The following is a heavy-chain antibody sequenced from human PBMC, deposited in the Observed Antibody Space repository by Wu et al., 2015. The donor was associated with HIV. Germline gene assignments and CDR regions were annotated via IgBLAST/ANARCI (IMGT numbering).Heavy chain of an antibody. Sequence: QVQLVQSGAEVKKPGSSVKVSCKASGGTFNTYAFTWVRQAPGQGLEWMGRIIPMFGAPYYAQNFQGRITITADESTTTVYMEMRSLKSEDTAVYYCARAQEPLDYYYYMDVWGKGTTVTVSS. CDR2: IIPMFGAP. CDR1: GGTFNTYA. CDR3: ARAQEPLDYYYYMDV. V-gene: IGHV1-69*13. J-gene: IGHJ6*03. D-gene: IGHD1-14*01.